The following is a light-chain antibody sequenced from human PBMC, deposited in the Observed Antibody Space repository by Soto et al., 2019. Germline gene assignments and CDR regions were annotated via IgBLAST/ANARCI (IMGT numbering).Light chain of an antibody. CDR2: ENS. J-gene: IGLJ3*02. CDR3: GTWDSSLSAGV. CDR1: SSNVGNNY. V-gene: IGLV1-51*02. Sequence: QSVLTQPPSVSAAPGQKVTISCSGSSSNVGNNYVSWYQQFPGTAPKLLIYENSLRPSGIPDRFSGSKSGTSATLAITGLQTWDEADYYCGTWDSSLSAGVFGGGTKLTVL.